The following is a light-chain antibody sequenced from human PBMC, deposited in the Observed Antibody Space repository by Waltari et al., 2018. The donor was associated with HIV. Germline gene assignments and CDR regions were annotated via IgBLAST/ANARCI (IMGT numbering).Light chain of an antibody. CDR3: QAWDSSIHVV. J-gene: IGLJ2*01. CDR1: QLGDKY. Sequence: SYELTQPPSVSVSPGQTASITCSGDQLGDKYACWYQQKPGQSPVLVIYQDSKRPSGIPERFSGSNSGNTATLTIGGTQAMDEADYYCQAWDSSIHVVFGGGTKLTVL. V-gene: IGLV3-1*01. CDR2: QDS.